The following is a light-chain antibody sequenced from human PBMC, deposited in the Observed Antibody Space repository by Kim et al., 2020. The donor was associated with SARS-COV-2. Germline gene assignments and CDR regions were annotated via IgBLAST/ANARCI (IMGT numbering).Light chain of an antibody. CDR2: GKT. CDR1: SLRSYY. CDR3: NSRDSNDNVL. Sequence: VALGQTVRITCQGDSLRSYYATWYQQKPGQAPILVIYGKTNRPSGIPARFSGSSSGNTASLTITGTQAGDEADYYCNSRDSNDNVLFGGGTQLTVL. V-gene: IGLV3-19*01. J-gene: IGLJ2*01.